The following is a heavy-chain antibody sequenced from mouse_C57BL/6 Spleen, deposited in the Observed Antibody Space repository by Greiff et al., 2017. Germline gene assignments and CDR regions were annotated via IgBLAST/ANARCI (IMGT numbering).Heavy chain of an antibody. D-gene: IGHD2-5*01. CDR1: GYTFTDYE. V-gene: IGHV1-15*01. CDR2: IDPETGGT. Sequence: QVQLQQSGAELVRPGASVTLSCKASGYTFTDYEMHWVKQTPVHGLEWIGAIDPETGGTAYNQKFKGKAILTADKSSSTAYMERRSLTSEDSAVYYCTRGGDSNYDAMDYWGQGTSDTVSS. CDR3: TRGGDSNYDAMDY. J-gene: IGHJ4*01.